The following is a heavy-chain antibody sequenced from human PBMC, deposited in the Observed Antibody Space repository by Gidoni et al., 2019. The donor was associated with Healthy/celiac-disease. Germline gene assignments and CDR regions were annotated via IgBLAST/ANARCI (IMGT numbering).Heavy chain of an antibody. J-gene: IGHJ6*02. CDR3: ARESGVVVVPAASYYGMDV. D-gene: IGHD2-2*01. V-gene: IGHV1-69*06. Sequence: QVQLVQSGAEMKKPGSSVKVSCKASGGPFSSYAFSWVRQAPGQGLEWMGGIIPIFGTANYAQKFQGRVTSTADKSTSTAYMELSSLRSEDTAVYYCARESGVVVVPAASYYGMDVWGQGTTVTVSS. CDR2: IIPIFGTA. CDR1: GGPFSSYA.